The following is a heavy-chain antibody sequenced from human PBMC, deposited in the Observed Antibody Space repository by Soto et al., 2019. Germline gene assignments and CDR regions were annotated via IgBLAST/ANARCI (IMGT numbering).Heavy chain of an antibody. CDR3: ASRTHIYDFWSGYLPWYYYYYMDV. Sequence: PGGSLRLSCAASGFTFSSYWMHWVRQAPGKGLVWVSRINSDGSSTSYADSVKGRFTISRDNAKNTLYLQMNSLRAEDTAVYYCASRTHIYDFWSGYLPWYYYYYMDVWGKGTTVTVSS. V-gene: IGHV3-74*01. J-gene: IGHJ6*03. CDR2: INSDGSST. CDR1: GFTFSSYW. D-gene: IGHD3-3*01.